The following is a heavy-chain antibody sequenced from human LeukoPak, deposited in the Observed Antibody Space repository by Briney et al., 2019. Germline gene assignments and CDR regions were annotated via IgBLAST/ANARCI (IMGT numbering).Heavy chain of an antibody. CDR1: GFTFSTSA. CDR3: AKEEIPNDY. D-gene: IGHD2-2*02. V-gene: IGHV3-23*01. J-gene: IGHJ4*02. Sequence: GGSLRLSCVVSGFTFSTSAMTWVRQAPGKGLEWVSGISISGGTTYYADSVEGRSTISRDNSKNTLYLQMNSLRAEDTAVYYCAKEEIPNDYWGRGTLVTVSS. CDR2: ISISGGTT.